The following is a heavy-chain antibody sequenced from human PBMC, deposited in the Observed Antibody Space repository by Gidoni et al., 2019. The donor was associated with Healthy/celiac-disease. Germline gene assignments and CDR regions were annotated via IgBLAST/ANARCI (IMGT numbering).Heavy chain of an antibody. D-gene: IGHD6-13*01. CDR1: GGTFSSYA. CDR3: ARGQLDRPREWVPIPHMAKYDAFDI. CDR2: IIPIFGTA. V-gene: IGHV1-69*01. Sequence: QVQLVQSGAEVKKPGSSVKVSCKASGGTFSSYAISWVRPSPGQGLEWMGGIIPIFGTANYAQKFQGRVTITADESTSTAYMELSSLRSEDTAVYYCARGQLDRPREWVPIPHMAKYDAFDIWGQGTMVTVSS. J-gene: IGHJ3*02.